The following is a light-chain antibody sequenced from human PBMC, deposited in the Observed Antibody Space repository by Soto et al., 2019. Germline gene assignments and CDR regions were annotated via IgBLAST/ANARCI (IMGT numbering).Light chain of an antibody. V-gene: IGKV3-15*01. CDR2: GAS. Sequence: IVLTQSPAPLYVSPGESATLSCRAGQSINNNLAWYQQKPGQAPRLLIYGASTRAAVTPARFSGDGSGTDFTLTISSLQSEDCAVYFCQQYNNWPYTFGQGTKLEI. CDR3: QQYNNWPYT. CDR1: QSINNN. J-gene: IGKJ2*01.